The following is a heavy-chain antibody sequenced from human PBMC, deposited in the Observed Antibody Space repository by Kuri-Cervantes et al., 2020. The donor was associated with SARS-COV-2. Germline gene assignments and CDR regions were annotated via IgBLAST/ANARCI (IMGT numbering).Heavy chain of an antibody. CDR1: GGTFSSYA. D-gene: IGHD2-2*01. Sequence: SVKVSCKASGGTFSSYAISWVRQAPGQGLEWMGGIIPIFGTANYAQKFQGRVTITADESTSTAYMELSSLRSEDTAVYYCARVHRGDIVVVPAAMFGYGMDVWGQGTTVTVSS. CDR2: IIPIFGTA. CDR3: ARVHRGDIVVVPAAMFGYGMDV. J-gene: IGHJ6*02. V-gene: IGHV1-69*13.